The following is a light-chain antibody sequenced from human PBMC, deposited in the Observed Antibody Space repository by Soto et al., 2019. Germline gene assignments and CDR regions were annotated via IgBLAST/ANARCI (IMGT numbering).Light chain of an antibody. Sequence: EVVLTQSPGTLSLSPGERAILSCRASQSVNSRNLAWYQQKRGQAPRLLIFGASNRAAGIPDRFSGSGSGTDFTLIIKRLEAEDFALYYCQHYNNAPLTFGGGTTVEI. V-gene: IGKV3-20*01. CDR3: QHYNNAPLT. CDR2: GAS. J-gene: IGKJ4*01. CDR1: QSVNSRN.